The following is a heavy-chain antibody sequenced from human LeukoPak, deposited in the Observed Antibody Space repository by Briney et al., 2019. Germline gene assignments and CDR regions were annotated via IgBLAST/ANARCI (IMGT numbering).Heavy chain of an antibody. V-gene: IGHV4-30-2*01. J-gene: IGHJ3*02. Sequence: PSETLSLTCTVSGGSVNDGGFSWSWIRQPLGKGLEWIGYTHHSGTTYYNPSLRGRVTMSVDTPKNHFSLKLTSATAADTAVYFCARNSSNYAAFDIWGQGTMVTVSS. CDR3: ARNSSNYAAFDI. CDR1: GGSVNDGGFS. D-gene: IGHD6-13*01. CDR2: THHSGTT.